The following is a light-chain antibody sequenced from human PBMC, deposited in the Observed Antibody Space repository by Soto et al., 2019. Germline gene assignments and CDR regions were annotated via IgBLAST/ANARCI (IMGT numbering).Light chain of an antibody. Sequence: IVLTQSPGTLSLSPGERATLSCRASQSVTSSYLGWYQQKTGQAPRLLIYGASTRATGIPDRFSGSGSGTDFTLTISRLEPEDFAVYYCQQYGSSRLTFGGGTKVEIK. CDR1: QSVTSSY. J-gene: IGKJ4*01. V-gene: IGKV3-20*01. CDR2: GAS. CDR3: QQYGSSRLT.